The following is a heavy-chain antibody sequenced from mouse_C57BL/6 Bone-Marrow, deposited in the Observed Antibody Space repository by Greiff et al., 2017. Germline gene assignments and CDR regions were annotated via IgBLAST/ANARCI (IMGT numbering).Heavy chain of an antibody. CDR1: GYAFTNYL. CDR2: INPGSGGT. J-gene: IGHJ3*01. Sequence: QVQLQQSGAELVRPGTSVKVSCKASGYAFTNYLIEWVKQRPGQGLEWIGVINPGSGGTNYTEKFKGKATLTADQSSSTAYMKLSSLTSEDSAVFFSARSKNWDSWFAYWGQGTLVTVSA. D-gene: IGHD4-1*01. V-gene: IGHV1-54*01. CDR3: ARSKNWDSWFAY.